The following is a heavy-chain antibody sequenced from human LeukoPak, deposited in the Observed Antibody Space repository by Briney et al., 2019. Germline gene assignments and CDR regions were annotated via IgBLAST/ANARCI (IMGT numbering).Heavy chain of an antibody. Sequence: PGGSLRLSCAASGFTFSSYWMSWVRQAPGKGLEWVANIKQDGSEKYYVDSVKGRFTISRDNAKNSLYLQMNSLRAEDTAVYYCAREPRYISGKTGYFDYWGQGTLVTVSS. CDR1: GFTFSSYW. CDR3: AREPRYISGKTGYFDY. D-gene: IGHD6-19*01. J-gene: IGHJ4*02. CDR2: IKQDGSEK. V-gene: IGHV3-7*04.